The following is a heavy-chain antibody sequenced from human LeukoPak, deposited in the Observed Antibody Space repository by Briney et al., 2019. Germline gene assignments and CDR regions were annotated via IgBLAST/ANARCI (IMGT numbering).Heavy chain of an antibody. D-gene: IGHD3-10*01. CDR1: GYTFTSYG. CDR2: ISAYNGNT. Sequence: GASVKVSCKASGYTFTSYGISWVRQAPGQGLEWMAWISAYNGNTTYAQKLQGRVTMTTDTSTSTAYMELRSLRSDDTAVYYCARAGRLGFGEGNFDYWGQGTLVTVSS. J-gene: IGHJ4*02. V-gene: IGHV1-18*01. CDR3: ARAGRLGFGEGNFDY.